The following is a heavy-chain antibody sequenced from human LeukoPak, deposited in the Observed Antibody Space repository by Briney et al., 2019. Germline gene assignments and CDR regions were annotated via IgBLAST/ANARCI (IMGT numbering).Heavy chain of an antibody. CDR2: IYTSGST. CDR3: AREYCSNSSCYSPFDP. D-gene: IGHD2-2*01. J-gene: IGHJ5*02. Sequence: SETLSLTCTVSGGSISSGSYYWSWIRQPAGKGLEWIGRIYTSGSTNYNPSLKSRVTISVDTSKNQFSLKLSSVTAADTAVYYCAREYCSNSSCYSPFDPWGQGTLVTVSS. V-gene: IGHV4-61*02. CDR1: GGSISSGSYY.